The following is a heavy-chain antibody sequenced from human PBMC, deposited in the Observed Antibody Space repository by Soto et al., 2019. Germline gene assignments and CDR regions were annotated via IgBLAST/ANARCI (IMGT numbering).Heavy chain of an antibody. J-gene: IGHJ4*02. CDR1: GGSISRSSYY. Sequence: ETLSLTCTVSGGSISRSSYYWGWIRQPPGKGLEWIGSIYYSGSTYYNPSLKSRVTISVDTSKNQFSLKLSSVTVADTAVYYCARRVGRARFDYWGQGTQVTVSS. D-gene: IGHD6-13*01. V-gene: IGHV4-39*01. CDR3: ARRVGRARFDY. CDR2: IYYSGST.